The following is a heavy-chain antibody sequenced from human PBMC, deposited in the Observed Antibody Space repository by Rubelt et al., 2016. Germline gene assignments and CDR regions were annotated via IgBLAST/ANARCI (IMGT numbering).Heavy chain of an antibody. J-gene: IGHJ4*02. CDR2: IYYSGST. V-gene: IGHV4-34*11. Sequence: QVQLQQWGAGLLKPSETLSLTCAVYGGSFSGYYWSWIRQPPGKGLEWIGYIYYSGSTNYNPSPKSRVTVSVDTAKKQLSLKLSSGTAADTAVYYCAREVAAEGAFDYWGQGTLVTVSS. CDR3: AREVAAEGAFDY. CDR1: GGSFSGYY. D-gene: IGHD2-15*01.